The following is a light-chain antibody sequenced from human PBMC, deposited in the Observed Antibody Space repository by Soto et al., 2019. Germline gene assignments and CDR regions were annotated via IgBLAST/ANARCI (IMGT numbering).Light chain of an antibody. CDR2: AAA. J-gene: IGKJ4*01. CDR1: QDISWY. Sequence: DLQMTQSPSSLSASVGDRVTITCRASQDISWYLNWYQQKPGKAPKLLIYAAASLQSGVPSRFSGSGSGTDFTLTISSLQPEDFATYFCQQSYSAPPSFGGGTKVEIK. V-gene: IGKV1-39*01. CDR3: QQSYSAPPS.